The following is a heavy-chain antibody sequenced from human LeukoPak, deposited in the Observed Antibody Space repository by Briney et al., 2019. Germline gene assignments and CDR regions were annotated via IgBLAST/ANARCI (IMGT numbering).Heavy chain of an antibody. V-gene: IGHV3-73*01. D-gene: IGHD5-24*01. Sequence: GGSLRLSCAASGFTFSSSALHWVRQASGKGLEWVGRISSKANSYATTYAASVNGRFTISRDDSKNTAYLQMNSLKTEDTAVYYCTPYRDRNWFDPWDQGTLVTVSS. J-gene: IGHJ5*02. CDR3: TPYRDRNWFDP. CDR2: ISSKANSYAT. CDR1: GFTFSSSA.